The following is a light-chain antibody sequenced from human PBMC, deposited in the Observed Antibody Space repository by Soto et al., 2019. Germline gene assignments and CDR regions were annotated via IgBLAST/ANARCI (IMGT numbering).Light chain of an antibody. CDR2: DAS. J-gene: IGKJ2*01. Sequence: ELVLTQSPAILSVSPGEGATISCRASQSISRSLAWYQQKPCQAHRLLISDASTRATGIPARFSGSGSGTEFTLTISSLQSEDFALYYGHQYKSWPTGTFGQGTKVDIK. CDR3: HQYKSWPTGT. V-gene: IGKV3-15*01. CDR1: QSISRS.